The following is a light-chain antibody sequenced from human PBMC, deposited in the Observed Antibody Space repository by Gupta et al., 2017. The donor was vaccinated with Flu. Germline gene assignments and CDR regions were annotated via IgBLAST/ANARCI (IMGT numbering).Light chain of an antibody. CDR2: DNN. J-gene: IGLJ1*01. CDR1: NIGTNT. Sequence: SYVLTQSPPVSVAPGQTARVTFGGKNIGTNTVHWYQQKPGQAPVVVLYDNNDRPSGLPERFSGSNSGNTATLTITRVEAGDEADYYCQVWDVLSDHYVFGAGTKVTVL. CDR3: QVWDVLSDHYV. V-gene: IGLV3-21*02.